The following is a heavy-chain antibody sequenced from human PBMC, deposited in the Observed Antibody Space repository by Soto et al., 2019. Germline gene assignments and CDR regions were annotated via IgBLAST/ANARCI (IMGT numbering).Heavy chain of an antibody. Sequence: EVHLVESGGGLVQPGGSLRLSCAASGFVFSDHDMHWVRQVPGKGLEWVSEIGVAGDTYYPDYVKGRFTTSRENARNSFYLRMTSLRTGDTAIYYCERDRYYGSGSHFEKWGQGTPVTVSS. D-gene: IGHD3-10*01. CDR3: ERDRYYGSGSHFEK. CDR1: GFVFSDHD. J-gene: IGHJ4*02. CDR2: IGVAGDT. V-gene: IGHV3-13*01.